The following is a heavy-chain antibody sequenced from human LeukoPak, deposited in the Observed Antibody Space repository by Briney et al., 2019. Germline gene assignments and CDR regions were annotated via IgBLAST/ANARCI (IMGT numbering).Heavy chain of an antibody. Sequence: ASVKVSCKSSVYTFTNYGISWVRQAPGQGREWMGWISDYNGNRNYAQKLQCRVTMTTDTSTSTDYMELRSLRSHDTAVYYCERGYYYDSSGYSHLDYWGQGTLVTVSS. CDR2: ISDYNGNR. V-gene: IGHV1-18*01. D-gene: IGHD3-22*01. CDR1: VYTFTNYG. J-gene: IGHJ4*02. CDR3: ERGYYYDSSGYSHLDY.